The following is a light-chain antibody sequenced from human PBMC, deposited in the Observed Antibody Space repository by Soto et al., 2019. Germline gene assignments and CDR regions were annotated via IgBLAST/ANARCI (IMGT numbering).Light chain of an antibody. CDR3: QQYSTSPGT. V-gene: IGKV3-20*01. J-gene: IGKJ1*01. CDR2: GSY. CDR1: QSIDSTH. Sequence: EIVLTQSPDTLSLSPGERATLSCRASQSIDSTHLVWYQQNPGQAPSILIFGSYSRATGIPDRFSGSGSGTDFTLTIRGLQPEDFAVYYCQQYSTSPGTFGQGNNVAIK.